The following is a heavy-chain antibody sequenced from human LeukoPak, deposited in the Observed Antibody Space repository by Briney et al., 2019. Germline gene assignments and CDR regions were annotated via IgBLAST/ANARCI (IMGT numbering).Heavy chain of an antibody. J-gene: IGHJ4*02. CDR2: ISSTGAYI. D-gene: IGHD6-13*01. CDR3: ARGTYTAAAGTVDY. CDR1: GFIFSSDS. V-gene: IGHV3-21*01. Sequence: GGSLRLSCATSGFIFSSDSMIWVRQAPGKGLEWVSSISSTGAYIYYADSLKGRFTISRDNAKNSLYLQMNSLRAEDTAVYYCARGTYTAAAGTVDYWGQGTLVTVSS.